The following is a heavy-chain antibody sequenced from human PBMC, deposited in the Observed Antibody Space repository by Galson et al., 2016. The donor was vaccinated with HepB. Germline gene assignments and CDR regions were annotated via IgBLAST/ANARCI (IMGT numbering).Heavy chain of an antibody. J-gene: IGHJ5*01. D-gene: IGHD6-25*01. Sequence: LRLSCAASGFTFGTYAMTWVRQTPGKGLEWVSSINGDGSTTHYKDSVKGRFTISRDNSQNTLYLWMSSLRAEDSAVYYCAKRALVAGLNWFDSWGQGTLVTVSS. V-gene: IGHV3-23*01. CDR3: AKRALVAGLNWFDS. CDR2: INGDGSTT. CDR1: GFTFGTYA.